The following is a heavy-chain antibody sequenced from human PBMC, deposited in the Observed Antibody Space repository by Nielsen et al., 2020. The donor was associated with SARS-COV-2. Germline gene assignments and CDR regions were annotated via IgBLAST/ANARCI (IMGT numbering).Heavy chain of an antibody. J-gene: IGHJ3*02. CDR3: ARGDIAVVPAAMFRGDDAFDI. CDR2: IYYSGSV. V-gene: IGHV4-39*02. D-gene: IGHD2-2*01. Sequence: GSLRLSCTVSGGSLSSRNYYWGWIRQPPRKGLEWIGTIYYSGSVSYNPSLRSRVTISVDTSKKHFSLKLTSVTAADTAVYFCARGDIAVVPAAMFRGDDAFDIWGQGTMVRVSS. CDR1: GGSLSSRNYY.